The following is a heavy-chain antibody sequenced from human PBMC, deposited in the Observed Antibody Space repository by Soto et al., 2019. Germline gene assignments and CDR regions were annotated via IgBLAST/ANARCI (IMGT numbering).Heavy chain of an antibody. Sequence: EVQLVESGGGLVQPGRSLRLSCAASGFTFDDYAMHWVRQVPGKGLEWVSGINWNSGSIGYGDSVKGRFAISRDNAKNSLHLQMNSLSAEDTAFYYCVKDESINWYSGHARQWGKGTLVTVSS. D-gene: IGHD1-26*01. V-gene: IGHV3-9*01. CDR3: VKDESINWYSGHARQ. CDR1: GFTFDDYA. J-gene: IGHJ1*01. CDR2: INWNSGSI.